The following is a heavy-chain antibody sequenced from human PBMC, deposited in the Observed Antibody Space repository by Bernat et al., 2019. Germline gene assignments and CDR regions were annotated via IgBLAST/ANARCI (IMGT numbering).Heavy chain of an antibody. Sequence: EVQLVESGGGLVQPGRSLRLSCTASGFTLGDYAMSWFRQAPGKGLGWVGFFRSKAYGGTTEYAASVKGRFTISRDDSKSIAYLQMNSLKTEDTAVYYCTRARRLGYDILTGYYPHFDYWGQGTLVTVSS. CDR1: GFTLGDYA. D-gene: IGHD3-9*01. J-gene: IGHJ4*02. V-gene: IGHV3-49*03. CDR2: FRSKAYGGTT. CDR3: TRARRLGYDILTGYYPHFDY.